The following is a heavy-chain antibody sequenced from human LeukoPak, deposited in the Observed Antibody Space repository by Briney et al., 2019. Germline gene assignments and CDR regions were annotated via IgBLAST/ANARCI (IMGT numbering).Heavy chain of an antibody. Sequence: ASVKVSCKASGYTFTSYAMHWVRQAPGQRHEWMGWINAGNGNTKYSQKFQGSVTITRDTSASTAYMELSSLRSEDTAVYYCARSMTTVTIFDYWGQGTLVTVSS. J-gene: IGHJ4*02. CDR3: ARSMTTVTIFDY. CDR1: GYTFTSYA. CDR2: INAGNGNT. V-gene: IGHV1-3*01. D-gene: IGHD4-17*01.